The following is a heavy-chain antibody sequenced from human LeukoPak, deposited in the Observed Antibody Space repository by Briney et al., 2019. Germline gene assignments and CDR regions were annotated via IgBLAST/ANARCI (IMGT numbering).Heavy chain of an antibody. V-gene: IGHV4-34*01. Sequence: PSETLSLTCAVYGGSFSGYYWSWIRQPPGKGLEWIGEISHSGSTNYNPSLKSRVTISVDTSKNQFSLKLSSVTAADTAVYYCARARDYDILTGYYMGYYYYYMDVWGKGTTVTVSS. D-gene: IGHD3-9*01. CDR1: GGSFSGYY. CDR3: ARARDYDILTGYYMGYYYYYMDV. J-gene: IGHJ6*03. CDR2: ISHSGST.